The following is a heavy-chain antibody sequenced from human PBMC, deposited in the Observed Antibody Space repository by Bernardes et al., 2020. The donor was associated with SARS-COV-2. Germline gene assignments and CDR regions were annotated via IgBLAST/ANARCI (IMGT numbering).Heavy chain of an antibody. D-gene: IGHD1-1*01. J-gene: IGHJ3*02. Sequence: GGSLRLSCAASGFILSNYLMSWVRQAPGKGLEWVANIKQDGSDKYYVDSVKGRFTVSRDNAKDSLYLQMNSLRADDTAVYYCARLGYPTTPFAIWGQGTMVTVSS. CDR3: ARLGYPTTPFAI. CDR1: GFILSNYL. CDR2: IKQDGSDK. V-gene: IGHV3-7*01.